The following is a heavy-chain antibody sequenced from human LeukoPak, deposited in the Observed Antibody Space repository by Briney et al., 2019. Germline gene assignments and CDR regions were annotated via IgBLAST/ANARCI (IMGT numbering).Heavy chain of an antibody. V-gene: IGHV3-7*01. D-gene: IGHD3-10*01. Sequence: PGGSLRLSCAASGFTYSPYWMTWVRQGPGKGLEWVANIKQDGSEKYYVDSVKGRFTISRDNAKNSLDLQMNSLRVEDTGIYYCVKVAKYYYGSETYYFFEHWGQGTPVTASS. CDR3: VKVAKYYYGSETYYFFEH. CDR2: IKQDGSEK. CDR1: GFTYSPYW. J-gene: IGHJ4*02.